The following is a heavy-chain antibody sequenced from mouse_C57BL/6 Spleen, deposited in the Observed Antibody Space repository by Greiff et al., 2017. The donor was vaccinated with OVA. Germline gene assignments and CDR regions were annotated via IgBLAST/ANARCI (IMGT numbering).Heavy chain of an antibody. Sequence: EVQGVESGPELVKPGASVKISCKASGYSFTDYNMNWVKQSNGKSLEWIGVINPNYGTTSYNQKFKGKATLTVDQSSSTAYMQLNSLTSEDSAVYYCARGAYYSNYGWYFDVWGTGTTVTVSS. CDR1: GYSFTDYN. CDR2: INPNYGTT. V-gene: IGHV1-39*01. CDR3: ARGAYYSNYGWYFDV. J-gene: IGHJ1*03. D-gene: IGHD2-5*01.